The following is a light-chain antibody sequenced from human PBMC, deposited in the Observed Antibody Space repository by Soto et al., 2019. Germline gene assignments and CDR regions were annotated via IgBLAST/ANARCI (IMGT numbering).Light chain of an antibody. J-gene: IGKJ1*01. V-gene: IGKV1-5*01. CDR2: DAS. CDR1: QRISTW. CDR3: QQYKSYWT. Sequence: DIQLTQSPSTLSASVGDGVTLTCRASQRISTWLAWYQQKPGKAPKLLISDASSLETGVPSRFSGSGSGREFTLTINSLQPDDFATYYCQQYKSYWTFGQGTKVDI.